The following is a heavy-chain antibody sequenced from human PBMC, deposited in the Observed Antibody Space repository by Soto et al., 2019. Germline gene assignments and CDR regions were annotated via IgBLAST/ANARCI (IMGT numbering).Heavy chain of an antibody. J-gene: IGHJ5*02. V-gene: IGHV1-8*01. Sequence: QVQLVQSGAEVKMPGASVKVSCKASGYIFANYDVNWVRQATGQGLEWMGWMNANTGNTGYAQKFQGRITKTRDTSISTAYMELSSLTFEDTAIYYCARGRFRQTYFDPWGQGTLVTVSS. CDR3: ARGRFRQTYFDP. CDR1: GYIFANYD. CDR2: MNANTGNT. D-gene: IGHD3-16*01.